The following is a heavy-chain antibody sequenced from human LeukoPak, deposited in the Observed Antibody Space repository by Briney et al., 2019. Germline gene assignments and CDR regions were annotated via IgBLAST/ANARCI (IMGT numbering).Heavy chain of an antibody. V-gene: IGHV1-8*02. CDR1: GYTFTSYY. CDR2: MNPNSGNT. Sequence: ASVKVSCKASGYTFTSYYMHWVRQAPGQGLEWMGWMNPNSGNTGYAQKFQGRVTMTRNTSISTAYMELSSLRSEDTAVYYCARGSAVTTQGDVWGQGTTVTVSS. J-gene: IGHJ6*02. D-gene: IGHD4-17*01. CDR3: ARGSAVTTQGDV.